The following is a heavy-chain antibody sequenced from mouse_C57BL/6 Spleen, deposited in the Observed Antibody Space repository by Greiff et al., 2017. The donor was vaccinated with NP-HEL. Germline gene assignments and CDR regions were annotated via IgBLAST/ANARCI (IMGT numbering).Heavy chain of an antibody. CDR1: GFTFSSYG. CDR3: ARHEGGVDY. J-gene: IGHJ2*01. Sequence: EVQLVESGGDLVKPGGSLKLSCAASGFTFSSYGMSWVRQTPDKRLEWVATISSGGSYTYYPDSVKGRVTISRDNAKITLYRQMSRLKSEDTAMYYCARHEGGVDYWGQGTTLTVSS. V-gene: IGHV5-6*01. D-gene: IGHD1-1*02. CDR2: ISSGGSYT.